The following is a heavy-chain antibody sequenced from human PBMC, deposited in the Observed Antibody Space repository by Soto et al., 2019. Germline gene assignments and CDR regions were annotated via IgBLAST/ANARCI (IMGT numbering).Heavy chain of an antibody. Sequence: EVHLLESGGGLVQPGGSLRLSCAASGFTFSNYAVTWVRQAPGKGLEWVSSINDSGDDTYYADYVRGRFTISRDNSKSTVSLQMNTRRAEDTAIYYCVKDWSGSTCPCMDVWGQGTTVTVSS. CDR2: INDSGDDT. V-gene: IGHV3-23*01. J-gene: IGHJ6*02. CDR3: VKDWSGSTCPCMDV. D-gene: IGHD3-3*01. CDR1: GFTFSNYA.